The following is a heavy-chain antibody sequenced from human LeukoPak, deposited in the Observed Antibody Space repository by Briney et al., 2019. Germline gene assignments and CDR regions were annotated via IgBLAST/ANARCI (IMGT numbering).Heavy chain of an antibody. D-gene: IGHD1-26*01. CDR3: ARLFSGSYYWGSYFDY. CDR1: GYTFTSYG. Sequence: ASVKVSCKASGYTFTSYGISWVRQAPGQGLEWMGWISAYSGNTNYAQKLQGRVTMTTDTSTSTAYMELRSLRSDDTAVYYCARLFSGSYYWGSYFDYWGQGTLVTVSS. J-gene: IGHJ4*02. CDR2: ISAYSGNT. V-gene: IGHV1-18*01.